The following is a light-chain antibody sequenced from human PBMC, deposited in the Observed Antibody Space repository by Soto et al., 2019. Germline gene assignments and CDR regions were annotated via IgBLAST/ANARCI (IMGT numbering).Light chain of an antibody. V-gene: IGLV1-47*01. J-gene: IGLJ2*01. CDR2: RND. CDR3: AAWDDSLSAVV. Sequence: QSVLTQPPSASGTPGQRVTISCSGSSSNSGSNYVYWYQQFPGSAPKLLIYRNDQRPSGVPDRFSGSKSGTSASLAISGPRSEDEADYYCAAWDDSLSAVVFGGVTKLTVL. CDR1: SSNSGSNY.